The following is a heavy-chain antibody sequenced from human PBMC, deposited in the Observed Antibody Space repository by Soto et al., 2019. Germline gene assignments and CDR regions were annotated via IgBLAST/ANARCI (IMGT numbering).Heavy chain of an antibody. CDR3: ARRMTWSLWCFDL. CDR2: MNPNSGNT. V-gene: IGHV1-8*01. J-gene: IGHJ2*01. CDR1: GYNFKDYD. D-gene: IGHD3-3*01. Sequence: QVQLLQYGAEVKKPGTSVRVSCRASGYNFKDYDINWVRRAPGQGLEWKGWMNPNSGNTAYARKFHDRITMTRSVSARTAFMELSSLTPEDTAVYYCARRMTWSLWCFDLWGSGTQVTVSS.